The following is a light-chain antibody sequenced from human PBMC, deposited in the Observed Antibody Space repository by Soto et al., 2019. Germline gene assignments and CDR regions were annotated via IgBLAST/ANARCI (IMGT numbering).Light chain of an antibody. CDR3: QQYGSSRT. Sequence: EIVLTQSPGTLSLSPGERATLSCRASQSFSTNYLAWYQQKPGQDPRLHIYGASSRNTGIPDRFSGSGSGTEFILSISRLEPEDFAVYYCQQYGSSRTLGQGTKVEIK. CDR1: QSFSTNY. V-gene: IGKV3-20*01. J-gene: IGKJ1*01. CDR2: GAS.